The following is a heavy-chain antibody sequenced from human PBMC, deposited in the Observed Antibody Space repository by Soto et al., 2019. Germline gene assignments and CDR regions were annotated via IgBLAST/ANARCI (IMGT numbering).Heavy chain of an antibody. CDR3: ARGDDYSNYYYYYGMDV. D-gene: IGHD4-4*01. V-gene: IGHV1-3*01. CDR2: INAGNGNT. Sequence: QVQLVQSGAEVKKPGASVKVSCKASGYTFTSYAMHWVRQAPGQRLEWMGWINAGNGNTKYSQKFQGRVTITRDTSASTAYMELSSLRSEDTAVYYCARGDDYSNYYYYYGMDVLGQGTTVTVSS. J-gene: IGHJ6*02. CDR1: GYTFTSYA.